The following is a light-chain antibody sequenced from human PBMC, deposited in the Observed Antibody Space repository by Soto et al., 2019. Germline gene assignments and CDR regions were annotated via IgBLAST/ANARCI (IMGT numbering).Light chain of an antibody. Sequence: QSVLTQPPSVSGAPGQRVTISCTGSSSNIGAYDVHWYQHLPGTAPSLLIYANNNRPSGVPDRFSGSRSGTSASLVITGLQAEDEADYYCQSYDDIVRGSVFGGGTKLTVL. J-gene: IGLJ2*01. CDR1: SSNIGAYD. CDR2: ANN. V-gene: IGLV1-40*01. CDR3: QSYDDIVRGSV.